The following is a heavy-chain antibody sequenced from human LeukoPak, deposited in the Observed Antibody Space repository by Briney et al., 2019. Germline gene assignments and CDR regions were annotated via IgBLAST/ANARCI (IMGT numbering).Heavy chain of an antibody. J-gene: IGHJ4*02. V-gene: IGHV3-48*04. Sequence: GGSLRLSCVASGFTFSRHGMNWVRQAPGKGLEWVSYISSSGSTIYYADSVKGRFTISRDNAKNSLYLQMNSLRAEDTAVYYCAKGVRYFDWLLSHFDYWGQGTLVTVSS. CDR3: AKGVRYFDWLLSHFDY. D-gene: IGHD3-9*01. CDR1: GFTFSRHG. CDR2: ISSSGSTI.